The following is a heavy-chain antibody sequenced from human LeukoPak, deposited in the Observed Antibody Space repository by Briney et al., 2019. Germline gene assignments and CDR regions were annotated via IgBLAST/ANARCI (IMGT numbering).Heavy chain of an antibody. D-gene: IGHD3-22*01. CDR1: GFTFSSYA. V-gene: IGHV3-30-3*01. J-gene: IGHJ4*02. CDR2: ISYDGSNK. CDR3: ARARHGAPKNYYDSSGYYPDY. Sequence: PGGSLRLSCAASGFTFSSYAMHWVRQAPGKGLEWAAVISYDGSNKYYADSVKGRFTISRDNSKNTLYLQMNSLRAEDTAVYYCARARHGAPKNYYDSSGYYPDYWGQGTLVTVSS.